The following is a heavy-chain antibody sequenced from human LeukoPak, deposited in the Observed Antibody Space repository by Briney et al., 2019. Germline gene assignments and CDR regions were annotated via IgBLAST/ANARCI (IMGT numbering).Heavy chain of an antibody. Sequence: PGRSLRLSCAASGFTFSSYGMHWVRQAPAKGLEWVAIISYDGSNKYYADSVKGRFTISRDNSKNTLYLQMNSLRAEDTAVYYCAKSTTGAQRGYFDYWGQGTLVTVSS. CDR2: ISYDGSNK. CDR3: AKSTTGAQRGYFDY. J-gene: IGHJ4*02. D-gene: IGHD4-17*01. V-gene: IGHV3-30*18. CDR1: GFTFSSYG.